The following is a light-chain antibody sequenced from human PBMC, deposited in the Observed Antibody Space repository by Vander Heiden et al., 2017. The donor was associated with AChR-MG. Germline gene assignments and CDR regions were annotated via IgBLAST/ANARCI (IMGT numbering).Light chain of an antibody. CDR1: TSDVGSFNL. CDR3: CSYAGSSTYV. CDR2: EGN. Sequence: QSALTQPASVSGSPGQSITLSCSGTTSDVGSFNLVSWYQQHPGKAPKLMIYEGNKRPSGVSNRFSGSKSGNTASLTISRLQAENEADYYCCSYAGSSTYVFGTGTKVTVL. V-gene: IGLV2-23*01. J-gene: IGLJ1*01.